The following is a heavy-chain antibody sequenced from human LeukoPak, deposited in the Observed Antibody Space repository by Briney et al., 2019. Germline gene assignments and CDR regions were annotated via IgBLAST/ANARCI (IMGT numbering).Heavy chain of an antibody. J-gene: IGHJ4*02. CDR1: GFSFSNYW. D-gene: IGHD6-6*01. Sequence: GGSLRLSCAASGFSFSNYWMSWARQAPGKGLEWVANIKEDGSIKNYVDSVKGRFTISRDNAKNSLYLQVNRLRAEDTAIYYCAREINSSARDYWGQGTLVTVSS. V-gene: IGHV3-7*03. CDR2: IKEDGSIK. CDR3: AREINSSARDY.